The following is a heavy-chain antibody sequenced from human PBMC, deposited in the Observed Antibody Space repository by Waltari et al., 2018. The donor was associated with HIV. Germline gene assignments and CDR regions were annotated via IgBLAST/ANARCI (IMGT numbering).Heavy chain of an antibody. J-gene: IGHJ4*02. CDR3: ATPSYDSSGYYSAGSEFDY. CDR2: INPNSGGT. Sequence: VQLVQSGAEVKKPGASVMVSCKASGYTFPGYHLHWVRQAPGQGLEWMGRINPNSGGTNYAQNFQGRVTMTRDTSISTAYMELSRLRSDDTAVYYCATPSYDSSGYYSAGSEFDYWGQGTLVTVSS. D-gene: IGHD3-22*01. CDR1: GYTFPGYH. V-gene: IGHV1-2*02.